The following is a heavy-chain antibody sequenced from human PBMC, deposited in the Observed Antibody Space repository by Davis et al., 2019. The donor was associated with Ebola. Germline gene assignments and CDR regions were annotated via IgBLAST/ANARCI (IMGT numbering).Heavy chain of an antibody. D-gene: IGHD3-22*01. V-gene: IGHV1-2*06. CDR3: ARPSMIVVNSDAFDI. CDR2: INPNSGGT. Sequence: AASVKVSCKASGYTFTGYYMHWVRQAPGQGLEWLGRINPNSGGTNYAQKFQGRVTLTRDTSISTAYMELSRLRSDDTAVYYCARPSMIVVNSDAFDIWGQGTMVTVSS. J-gene: IGHJ3*02. CDR1: GYTFTGYY.